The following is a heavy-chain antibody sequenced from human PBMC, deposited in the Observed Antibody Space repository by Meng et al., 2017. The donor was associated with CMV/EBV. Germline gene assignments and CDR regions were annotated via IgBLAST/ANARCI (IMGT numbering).Heavy chain of an antibody. CDR2: INHSGST. CDR3: ARGRGSWYFVDY. D-gene: IGHD6-13*01. CDR1: GGSFSGYY. Sequence: QVQLQQWGAGLVKPSGTLFLTCAVYGGSFSGYYWSWIRQPPGKGVEWIGEINHSGSTNYNPSLKSRVTISVDTSKNQFSLKLSSVTAADTAVYYCARGRGSWYFVDYWGQGTLVTVSS. V-gene: IGHV4-34*01. J-gene: IGHJ4*02.